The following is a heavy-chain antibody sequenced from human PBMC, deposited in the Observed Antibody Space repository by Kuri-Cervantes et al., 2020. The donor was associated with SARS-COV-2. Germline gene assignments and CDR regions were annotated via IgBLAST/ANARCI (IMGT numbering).Heavy chain of an antibody. CDR2: ISGSGGST. CDR3: ALGSRYCSGGSCYSRDY. D-gene: IGHD2-15*01. CDR1: GFTFSSYA. Sequence: GGSLRLSCAASGFTFSSYAMSWVRQAPGKGLEWVSAISGSGGSTYYADSVKGRFTISRDNSKNTLYLQMNSLRAEDTAVYYCALGSRYCSGGSCYSRDYWGQGTLVTVSS. V-gene: IGHV3-23*01. J-gene: IGHJ4*02.